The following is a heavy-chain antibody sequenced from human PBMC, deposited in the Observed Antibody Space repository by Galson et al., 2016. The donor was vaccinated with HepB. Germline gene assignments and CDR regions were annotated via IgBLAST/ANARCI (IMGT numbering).Heavy chain of an antibody. CDR2: ISRDSSTK. V-gene: IGHV3-48*02. Sequence: SLRLSCAASGFTFSDYNMNWVRQAPGKGLEWVSYISRDSSTKFYADSVKGRFITARDNARYSLSLHMSSLRDEDTAVYYCTREGFGVSVVKVWDAFDTWGQGTKVTVSS. CDR1: GFTFSDYN. D-gene: IGHD2-15*01. CDR3: TREGFGVSVVKVWDAFDT. J-gene: IGHJ3*02.